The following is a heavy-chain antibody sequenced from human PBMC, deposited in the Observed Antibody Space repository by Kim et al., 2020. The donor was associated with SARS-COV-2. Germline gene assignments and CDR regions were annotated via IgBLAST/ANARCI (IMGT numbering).Heavy chain of an antibody. D-gene: IGHD1-26*01. CDR3: ARVVGATIRAFDI. Sequence: SQKFQGRVTITRDTSASTAYMELSSLRSEDTAVYYCARVVGATIRAFDIWGQGTMVTVSS. J-gene: IGHJ3*02. V-gene: IGHV1-3*01.